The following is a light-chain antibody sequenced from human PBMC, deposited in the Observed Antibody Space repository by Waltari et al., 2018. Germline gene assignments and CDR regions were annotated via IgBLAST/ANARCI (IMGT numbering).Light chain of an antibody. J-gene: IGKJ1*01. Sequence: EILLTQSPGTLSLSPGEGATLSCRASQSVGRSLAWYQQKPGQPPRLLIFGTSNRATGIPDRCSGGGSGTDFSLTITRLEPEEVAVYYCQHYVSLPVTFGQGTKVEIK. CDR2: GTS. CDR1: QSVGRS. V-gene: IGKV3-20*01. CDR3: QHYVSLPVT.